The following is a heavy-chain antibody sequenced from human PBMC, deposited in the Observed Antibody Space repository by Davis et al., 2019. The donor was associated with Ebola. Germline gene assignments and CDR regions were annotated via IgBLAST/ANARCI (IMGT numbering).Heavy chain of an antibody. Sequence: SGPTLVKPTQTLTLTCTFSGFSLSTSGVGVGWIRQPPGKALEWLALIYWDDDKRYSPSLKSRLTITKDTSKNQVVLTMTNMDPVDTATYYCAHIATPSYYDILTGYSKVFDYWGQGTLVTVSS. CDR2: IYWDDDK. V-gene: IGHV2-5*02. J-gene: IGHJ4*02. CDR1: GFSLSTSGVG. D-gene: IGHD3-9*01. CDR3: AHIATPSYYDILTGYSKVFDY.